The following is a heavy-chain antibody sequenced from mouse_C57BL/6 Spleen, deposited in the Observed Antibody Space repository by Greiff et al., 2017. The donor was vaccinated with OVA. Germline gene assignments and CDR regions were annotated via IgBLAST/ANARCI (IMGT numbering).Heavy chain of an antibody. CDR2: ISYDGSN. Sequence: EVKLMESGPGLVKPSQSLSLTCSVTGYSITSGYYWNWIRQFPGNKLEWMGYISYDGSNNYNPSLKNRISITRDTPKNQFFLKLNSVTTEDTATYYCARGVNYNWYFDVWGTGTTVTVSS. V-gene: IGHV3-6*01. CDR3: ARGVNYNWYFDV. J-gene: IGHJ1*03. CDR1: GYSITSGYY. D-gene: IGHD1-1*01.